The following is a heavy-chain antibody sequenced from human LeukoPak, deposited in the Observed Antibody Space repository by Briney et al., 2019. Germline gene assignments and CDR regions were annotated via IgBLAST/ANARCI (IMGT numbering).Heavy chain of an antibody. V-gene: IGHV4-59*01. Sequence: SETLSVTCTVSGGSISGYYWSWIRQPPGKGLEWIAYIYYSGSTNYNPSLKSRVTISVDTSKNQFSLKLSSVTAADTAVYYCARDRRHNSGFPFFDYWGQGTLVTVSS. J-gene: IGHJ4*02. CDR2: IYYSGST. CDR1: GGSISGYY. CDR3: ARDRRHNSGFPFFDY. D-gene: IGHD5-18*01.